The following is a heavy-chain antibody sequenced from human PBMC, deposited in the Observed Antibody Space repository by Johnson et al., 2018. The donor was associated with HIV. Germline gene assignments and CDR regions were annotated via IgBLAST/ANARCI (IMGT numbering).Heavy chain of an antibody. J-gene: IGHJ3*02. CDR3: AKSPGKDHGGNSGGIDI. Sequence: VQLVESGGGVVRPGGSLRLSCAASGFTFDDYGMSWVRQAPGKGLEWVSGINWNGGSTGYADSVKGRFTISRDNAKNSLYLQMNSLSAEDTAVYYCAKSPGKDHGGNSGGIDIWGQGTMVTVSA. V-gene: IGHV3-20*04. CDR2: INWNGGST. CDR1: GFTFDDYG. D-gene: IGHD4-23*01.